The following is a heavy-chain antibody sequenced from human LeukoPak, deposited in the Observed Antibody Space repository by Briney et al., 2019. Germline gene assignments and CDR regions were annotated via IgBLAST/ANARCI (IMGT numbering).Heavy chain of an antibody. V-gene: IGHV3-7*04. D-gene: IGHD4/OR15-4a*01. J-gene: IGHJ4*02. CDR3: ARGRGAY. CDR2: IKQDGSEK. CDR1: GITFSSYW. Sequence: PGGSLRLSCAVSGITFSSYWMSWVRQAPGKGLEWVAKIKQDGSEKYYVDSVKGRFTISRDNAKNPLYLQMNSLRAEETAVYYCARGRGAYWGQGTLVTVSS.